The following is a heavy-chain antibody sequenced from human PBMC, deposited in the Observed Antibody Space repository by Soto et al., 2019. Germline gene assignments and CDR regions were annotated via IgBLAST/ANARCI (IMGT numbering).Heavy chain of an antibody. D-gene: IGHD2-21*02. Sequence: GGSLRLSCAASGFTFSSYAMSWVRQAPGKGLEWVSAISGSGGSTYYADSVKGRFTISRDNSKNTLYLQMNSLRAEDTAVYYCAKVDSIMTLYYYYYGMDVWGQGTTVTGSS. CDR2: ISGSGGST. J-gene: IGHJ6*02. CDR1: GFTFSSYA. V-gene: IGHV3-23*01. CDR3: AKVDSIMTLYYYYYGMDV.